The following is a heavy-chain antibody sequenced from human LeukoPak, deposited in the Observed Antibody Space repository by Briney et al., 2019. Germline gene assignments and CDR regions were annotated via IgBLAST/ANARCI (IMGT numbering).Heavy chain of an antibody. CDR1: GFNFDNFA. CDR2: ISHDGRTK. J-gene: IGHJ4*02. CDR3: ARPSPPGDGYNPPDH. V-gene: IGHV3-30*04. D-gene: IGHD5-24*01. Sequence: ETGGSLRLSCVVSGFNFDNFAMHWVRQPLGKGLEWVAVISHDGRTKYYADSMKGRITISRDNSKNTLFLQMNNLRSEDTAVYFRARPSPPGDGYNPPDHWGQGTLVTVSS.